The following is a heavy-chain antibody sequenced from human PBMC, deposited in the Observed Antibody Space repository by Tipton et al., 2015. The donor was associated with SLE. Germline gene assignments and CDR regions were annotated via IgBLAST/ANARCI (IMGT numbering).Heavy chain of an antibody. CDR1: GYSFTTYW. CDR2: SSHSGRT. V-gene: IGHV5-51*01. Sequence: VQLVQSGAEVRQPGESLKISCKGSGYSFTTYWIAWVRQMPGEGLEWIGESSHSGRTIYNPSLKSRVTISVDSSKNQFSPKLKYVTAADTAVYYCARRGYGSGGRCRYFDLWGRGTLVTVSS. D-gene: IGHD2-15*01. CDR3: ARRGYGSGGRCRYFDL. J-gene: IGHJ2*01.